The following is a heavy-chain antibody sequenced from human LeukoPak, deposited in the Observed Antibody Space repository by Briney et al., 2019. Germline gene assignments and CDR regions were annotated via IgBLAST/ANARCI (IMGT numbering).Heavy chain of an antibody. CDR1: GASIRSYY. D-gene: IGHD3-22*01. CDR3: AREYYYDSIGAFDI. V-gene: IGHV4-59*01. CDR2: IYYSGST. J-gene: IGHJ3*02. Sequence: SKPLSFTGTVSGASIRSYYWSWIRQPPGKGLKWIGYIYYSGSTTYNPSLKSRVTISVDTSKNQFSLKLSSVTAADTAVYYCAREYYYDSIGAFDIWGQGTMVTVSS.